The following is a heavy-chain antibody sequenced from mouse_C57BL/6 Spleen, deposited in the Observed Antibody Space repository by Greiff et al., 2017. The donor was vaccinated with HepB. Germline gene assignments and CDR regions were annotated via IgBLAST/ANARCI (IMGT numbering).Heavy chain of an antibody. D-gene: IGHD2-4*01. Sequence: DVKLVESVAELVRPGASVKLSCTASGFNIKNTYMHWVKQRPEQGLEWIGRIDPANGNTKYAPKFQGKATITADTSSNTAYLQLSSLTSEDTAIYYCARVYDYSYYFDYWGQGTTLTVSS. J-gene: IGHJ2*01. CDR3: ARVYDYSYYFDY. CDR1: GFNIKNTY. V-gene: IGHV14-3*01. CDR2: IDPANGNT.